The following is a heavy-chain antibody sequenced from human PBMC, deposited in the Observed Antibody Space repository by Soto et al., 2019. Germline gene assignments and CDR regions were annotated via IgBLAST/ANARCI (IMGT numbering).Heavy chain of an antibody. V-gene: IGHV3-9*01. CDR2: ISWNIAAI. J-gene: IGHJ4*02. CDR1: GSTFDDYA. CDR3: ANGPYDSSGYYNFDY. Sequence: EVQLVESGGGLVQPGRSLRLSCAASGSTFDDYAMHWVRQPPGKGLEWVSGISWNIAAIGYADSVRGRFSISRDKAKNSLYLQMNSLRAEDTALDYCANGPYDSSGYYNFDYWGQGTLVTVSS. D-gene: IGHD3-22*01.